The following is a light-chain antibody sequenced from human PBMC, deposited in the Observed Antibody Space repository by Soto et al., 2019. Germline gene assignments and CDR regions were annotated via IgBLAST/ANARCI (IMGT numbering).Light chain of an antibody. CDR3: QTWGSGIVV. J-gene: IGLJ2*01. Sequence: QLVLTQSPSASASLGASVKLTCTLSRGHSNYAIAWHQQQSEKGPRYLMKLNSDGSHSKGDGIPDRFSGSSSGAERYLTISSLPSEDEADYYCQTWGSGIVVFGGGTKLTVL. CDR1: RGHSNYA. CDR2: LNSDGSH. V-gene: IGLV4-69*01.